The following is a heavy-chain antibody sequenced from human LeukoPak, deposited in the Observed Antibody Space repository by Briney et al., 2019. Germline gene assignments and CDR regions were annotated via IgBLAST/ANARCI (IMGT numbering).Heavy chain of an antibody. Sequence: GGSLRLSCAASGFTFSSYWMSWVRQAPGKGLEWVANIKQDGSEKHYVDSVKGRLTISRDNAKNLLYLQMNSLRVEDTAVYYCAGGPGFLIDCWGQGTLVTVSS. CDR2: IKQDGSEK. D-gene: IGHD3-3*01. CDR3: AGGPGFLIDC. CDR1: GFTFSSYW. J-gene: IGHJ4*02. V-gene: IGHV3-7*01.